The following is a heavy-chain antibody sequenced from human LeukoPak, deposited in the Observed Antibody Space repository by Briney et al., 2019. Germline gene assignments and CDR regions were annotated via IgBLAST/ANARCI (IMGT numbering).Heavy chain of an antibody. CDR1: GYSFTSYW. CDR3: ARLGIPYYYDSSGYSPFDY. CDR2: IYPGDSDT. D-gene: IGHD3-22*01. J-gene: IGHJ4*02. Sequence: GESLKISCKGSGYSFTSYWIGWVRQMPGKGLEWMGIIYPGDSDTSYSPSFQGQVTISADNSINTAYLQWSSLNASDTAMYYCARLGIPYYYDSSGYSPFDYWGQGTLVTVSS. V-gene: IGHV5-51*01.